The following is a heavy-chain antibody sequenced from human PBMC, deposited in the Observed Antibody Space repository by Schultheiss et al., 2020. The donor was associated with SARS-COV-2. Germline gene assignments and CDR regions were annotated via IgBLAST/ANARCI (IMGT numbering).Heavy chain of an antibody. CDR1: GLTFSRFG. J-gene: IGHJ6*02. V-gene: IGHV3-33*01. Sequence: GGSLRLSCAASGLTFSRFGMHWVRQGPGKGLEWVAVVWYDGSNKYYADSVKGRFTISRDNSKNTLYLQMNSLRAEDTALYYCVREDPMWRGDYYGLDVWGQGTTVTVSS. CDR2: VWYDGSNK. D-gene: IGHD2-21*01. CDR3: VREDPMWRGDYYGLDV.